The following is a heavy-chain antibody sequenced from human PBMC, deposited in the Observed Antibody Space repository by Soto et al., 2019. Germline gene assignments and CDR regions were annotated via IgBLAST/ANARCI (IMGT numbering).Heavy chain of an antibody. J-gene: IGHJ6*03. CDR2: IKQDGSEK. V-gene: IGHV3-7*01. CDR3: ARNMPYSSSWGLYYYYMDV. CDR1: GFTFSSYW. D-gene: IGHD6-13*01. Sequence: GGSLRLSCAASGFTFSSYWMSWVRQAPGKGLEWVANIKQDGSEKYYVDSVKGRFTISRDNAKNSLYLQMNSLRAEDTAVYYCARNMPYSSSWGLYYYYMDVWGKGTTVTVSS.